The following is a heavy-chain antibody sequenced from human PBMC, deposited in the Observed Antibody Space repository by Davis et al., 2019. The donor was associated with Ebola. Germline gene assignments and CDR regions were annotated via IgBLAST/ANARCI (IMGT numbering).Heavy chain of an antibody. D-gene: IGHD3-22*01. CDR1: GGSISSYY. CDR3: ARGSPNYYYDSSGYYSRSGPLDY. Sequence: MPSETLSLTCTVPGGSISSYYWSWIRQPPGKGLEWIGYIYYSGSTNYNPSLKSRVTISVDTSKNQFSLKLSSVTAADTAVYYCARGSPNYYYDSSGYYSRSGPLDYWGQGTLVTVSS. V-gene: IGHV4-59*01. CDR2: IYYSGST. J-gene: IGHJ4*01.